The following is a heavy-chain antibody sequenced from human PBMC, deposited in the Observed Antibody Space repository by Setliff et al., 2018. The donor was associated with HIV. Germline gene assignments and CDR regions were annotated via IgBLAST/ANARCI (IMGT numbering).Heavy chain of an antibody. V-gene: IGHV1-3*01. CDR3: ARVRCSGANCFNWFDF. Sequence: ASVKVSCKASGYSFSNFAIHWVRQASGQRLEWLGWINAGSGNTRYSQKFQDRLTITRDTSARTVYMELSSLKSEDTAVYYCARVRCSGANCFNWFDFWGQGTQVTVSS. D-gene: IGHD2-15*01. CDR1: GYSFSNFA. CDR2: INAGSGNT. J-gene: IGHJ5*01.